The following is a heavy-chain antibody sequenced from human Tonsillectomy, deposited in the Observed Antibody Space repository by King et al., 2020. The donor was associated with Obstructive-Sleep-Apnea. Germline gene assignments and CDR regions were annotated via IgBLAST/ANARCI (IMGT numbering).Heavy chain of an antibody. D-gene: IGHD6-13*01. CDR2: ISGSGGST. CDR1: GFTFSSYA. Sequence: VQLVESGGGLVQPGGSLRLSCAASGFTFSSYAMSWVRQAPGKGLEWVSAISGSGGSTYYADSVKGRFTISRDNSKNTLYLQMNSLRADATAVYYCAKDISITWWGGWFDPWGQGTLVTVSS. CDR3: AKDISITWWGGWFDP. V-gene: IGHV3-23*04. J-gene: IGHJ5*02.